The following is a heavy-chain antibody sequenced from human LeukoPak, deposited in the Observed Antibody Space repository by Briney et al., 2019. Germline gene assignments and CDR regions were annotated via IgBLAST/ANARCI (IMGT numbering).Heavy chain of an antibody. D-gene: IGHD2-21*02. V-gene: IGHV3-30*04. CDR1: GSSFTSYP. CDR3: ARANCGGACYFSGYGMDV. CDR2: ISYDVNDK. Sequence: GRSLRLSCAASGSSFTSYPFHWVRQAPGKGLEWVAVISYDVNDKHYADSVRGRFSISRDDSENTLYLHINSLRDEDTAIYYCARANCGGACYFSGYGMDVWGPGTTVTVSS. J-gene: IGHJ6*02.